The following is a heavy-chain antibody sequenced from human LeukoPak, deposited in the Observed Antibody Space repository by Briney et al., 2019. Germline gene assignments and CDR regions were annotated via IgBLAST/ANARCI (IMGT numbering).Heavy chain of an antibody. J-gene: IGHJ4*02. CDR3: AKDFRLSFDY. CDR1: GFTFDDYG. V-gene: IGHV3-30*18. D-gene: IGHD2/OR15-2a*01. CDR2: ISYDGTNK. Sequence: GGSLRLSCAASGFTFDDYGMSWVRQAPGKGLEWVAVISYDGTNKYYADSLKGRFTISRDNSKNTVYLQMDSLRAEDTAMYYCAKDFRLSFDYWGQGTLVTVSS.